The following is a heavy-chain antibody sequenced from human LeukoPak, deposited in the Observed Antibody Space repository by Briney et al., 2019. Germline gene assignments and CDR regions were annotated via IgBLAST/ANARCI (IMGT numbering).Heavy chain of an antibody. J-gene: IGHJ5*02. Sequence: PGRSLRLSCAASGFTFSSYGMHWVRQAPGKGLEWVTVISYDGSNEYYSDSVKGRFTISGDNSKNTLYLQMNSLRAEDTAVYYCARQESELKDWFDPWGQGTLVTVSS. D-gene: IGHD2/OR15-2a*01. CDR2: ISYDGSNE. CDR1: GFTFSSYG. CDR3: ARQESELKDWFDP. V-gene: IGHV3-30*03.